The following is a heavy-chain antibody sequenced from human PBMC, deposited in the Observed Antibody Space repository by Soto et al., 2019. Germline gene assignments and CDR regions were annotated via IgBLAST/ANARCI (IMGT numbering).Heavy chain of an antibody. CDR2: IYHSGST. CDR1: GDSISSDKW. Sequence: ETLSLTCAVSGDSISSDKWWSWIRQPPGKGLQWIGEIYHSGSTKYNPSLKSRVIISVDKSKNQFSLKLSSVTDADTAVYYCARGETQQQRDYWGQGTLVTVSS. V-gene: IGHV4-4*02. J-gene: IGHJ4*02. CDR3: ARGETQQQRDY. D-gene: IGHD6-13*01.